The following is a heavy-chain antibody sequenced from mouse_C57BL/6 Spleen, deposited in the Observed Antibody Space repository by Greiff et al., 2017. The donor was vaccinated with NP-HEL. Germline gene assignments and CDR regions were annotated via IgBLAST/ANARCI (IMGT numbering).Heavy chain of an antibody. CDR2: ISSGSSTI. CDR3: ARTGMDY. Sequence: EVKLMESGGGLVKPGGSLKLSCAASGFTFSDYGMHWVRQAPEKGLEWVAYISSGSSTIYYADTVKGRFTISRDNAKHTLFLQMTSLRSEDTAMYYCARTGMDYWGQGTTLTVSS. CDR1: GFTFSDYG. J-gene: IGHJ2*01. V-gene: IGHV5-17*01. D-gene: IGHD4-1*01.